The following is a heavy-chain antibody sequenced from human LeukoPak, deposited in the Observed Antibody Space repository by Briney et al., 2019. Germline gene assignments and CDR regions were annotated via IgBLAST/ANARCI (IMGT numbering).Heavy chain of an antibody. CDR2: IYSGGST. CDR3: AREKRDGYNSWFDP. J-gene: IGHJ5*02. V-gene: IGHV3-53*04. CDR1: GSIPFNSYS. D-gene: IGHD5-24*01. Sequence: GGSLRLSCAASGSIPFNSYSMSWVRQAPGKGLEWVSVIYSGGSTYYADSVKGRFTISRHNSKNTLYLQTNSLRAEDTAVYYCAREKRDGYNSWFDPWGQGTLVTVSS.